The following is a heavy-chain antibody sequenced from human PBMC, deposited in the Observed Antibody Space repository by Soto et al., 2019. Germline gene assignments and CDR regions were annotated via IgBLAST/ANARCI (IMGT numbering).Heavy chain of an antibody. Sequence: EVQLLESGGGLVQPGGSLRLSCAASGFTFSSYAMRWVRQAPVKGLEWVSAISGSGGSTYYADSVKGRFTISRDNSKNTLYMQMNSLRAEDTAVYYCARRGSGSYYDYWGQGTLVTVS. J-gene: IGHJ4*02. CDR2: ISGSGGST. D-gene: IGHD1-26*01. CDR1: GFTFSSYA. V-gene: IGHV3-23*01. CDR3: ARRGSGSYYDY.